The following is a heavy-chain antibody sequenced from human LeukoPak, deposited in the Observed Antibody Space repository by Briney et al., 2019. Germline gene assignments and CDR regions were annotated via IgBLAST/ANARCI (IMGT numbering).Heavy chain of an antibody. J-gene: IGHJ1*01. D-gene: IGHD6-19*01. V-gene: IGHV1-24*01. CDR1: GYTLTELS. CDR2: FDPEDGET. Sequence: ATVKVSCKVSGYTLTELSMHWVRQAPGKGLEWMGGFDPEDGETIYAQKFQGRVTMTEDTSTDTAYMELSSLRSENTAVYYCATAHYSSGWTLVQHWGQGTLVTVSS. CDR3: ATAHYSSGWTLVQH.